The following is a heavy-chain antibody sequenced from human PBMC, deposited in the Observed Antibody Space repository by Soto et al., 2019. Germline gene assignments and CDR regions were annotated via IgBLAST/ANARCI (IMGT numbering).Heavy chain of an antibody. J-gene: IGHJ4*02. CDR1: GGSISSSSYY. Sequence: QLQLQESGPGLVKPSETLSLTCTVSGGSISSSSYYWGWIRQPPGKGLEWIGSIYYSGSTYYNPSLKIRVTISVDTSKNQFSLKLSSVTAADTAVYYCARQGHDYGDYVLVKFDYWGQGTLVTVSS. CDR2: IYYSGST. D-gene: IGHD4-17*01. V-gene: IGHV4-39*01. CDR3: ARQGHDYGDYVLVKFDY.